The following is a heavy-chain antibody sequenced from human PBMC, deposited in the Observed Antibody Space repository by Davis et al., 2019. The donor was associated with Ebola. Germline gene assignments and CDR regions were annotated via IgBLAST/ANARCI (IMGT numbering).Heavy chain of an antibody. CDR2: INPNSGDT. CDR1: GYTFTGYT. V-gene: IGHV1-2*06. Sequence: ASVKVSCKASGYTFTGYTLHWVRQAPGQGLERMGRINPNSGDTNYAENFQGRVTMTRDTSISTAYMELNRLRSDDTAVYFCARGGVTMMVVPRDYYYGMDVWGQGTTVTVSS. J-gene: IGHJ6*02. CDR3: ARGGVTMMVVPRDYYYGMDV. D-gene: IGHD3-22*01.